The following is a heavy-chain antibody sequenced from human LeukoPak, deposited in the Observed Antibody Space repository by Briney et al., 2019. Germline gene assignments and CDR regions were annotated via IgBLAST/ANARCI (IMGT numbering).Heavy chain of an antibody. CDR3: ARHGSYYDY. D-gene: IGHD3-10*01. CDR2: IYYSGGT. Sequence: SETLSLTCTVSGGSISSSSYYWGWIRQPPGKGLEWIGSIYYSGGTYYNPSLKSRVTVSVDTSKNQFSLKLSSVTAADTAVYYCARHGSYYDYWGQGTLVTVSS. V-gene: IGHV4-39*01. CDR1: GGSISSSSYY. J-gene: IGHJ4*02.